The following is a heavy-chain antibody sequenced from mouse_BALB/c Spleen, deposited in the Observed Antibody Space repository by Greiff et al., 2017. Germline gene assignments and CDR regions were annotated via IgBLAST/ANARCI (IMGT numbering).Heavy chain of an antibody. CDR1: GYAFSSSW. CDR3: AIYGNYEY. J-gene: IGHJ2*01. Sequence: QVQLQQSGPELVKPGASVKISCKASGYAFSSSWMNWVKQRPGQGLEWIGRIYPGDGDTNYNGKFKGKATLTADKSSSTAYMQLSSLTSVDSAVYFCAIYGNYEYWGQGTTRTVSS. V-gene: IGHV1-82*01. CDR2: IYPGDGDT. D-gene: IGHD2-1*01.